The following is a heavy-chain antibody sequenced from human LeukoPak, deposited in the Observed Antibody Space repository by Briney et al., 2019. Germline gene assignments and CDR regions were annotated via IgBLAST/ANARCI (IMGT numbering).Heavy chain of an antibody. Sequence: SETLSLTCTVSGGSISSGSYYWSWIRQPGGKGLEWIERIYTSRSTNYNPSLKSRVTISVHTSKNQFSLKLSSVTAADTAVYYCAREHDYYDSSGYYYGWGQGTLVTVSS. D-gene: IGHD3-22*01. CDR2: IYTSRST. CDR3: AREHDYYDSSGYYYG. V-gene: IGHV4-61*02. J-gene: IGHJ4*02. CDR1: GGSISSGSYY.